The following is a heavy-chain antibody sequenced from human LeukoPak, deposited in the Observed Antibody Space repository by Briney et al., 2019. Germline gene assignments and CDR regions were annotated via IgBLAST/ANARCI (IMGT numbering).Heavy chain of an antibody. D-gene: IGHD1-26*01. CDR2: IYHSGST. J-gene: IGHJ3*02. Sequence: SETLSLTCAVSGGSISSSNWWGWVRQPPGKGLEWIGEIYHSGSTNYNPSLKSRVTISVDKSKNQFSLKLSSVTAADTAVYYCARLLGGSRAFDIWGQGTMVTVSS. CDR1: GGSISSSNW. CDR3: ARLLGGSRAFDI. V-gene: IGHV4-4*02.